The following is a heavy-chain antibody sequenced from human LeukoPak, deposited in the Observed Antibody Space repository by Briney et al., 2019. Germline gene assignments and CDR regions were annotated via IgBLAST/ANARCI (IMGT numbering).Heavy chain of an antibody. CDR1: GFTFRTYS. J-gene: IGHJ4*02. CDR2: ISSRTTYI. V-gene: IGHV3-21*01. CDR3: TRGAERSGYDY. Sequence: GGSLRLSCAASGFTFRTYSMNWVRQAPGKGLEWVSSISSRTTYIYYADSVKGRFTISRDNAKNSLYLQMNSLRVEDTAVYYCTRGAERSGYDYWGQGTLVTVSS. D-gene: IGHD3-22*01.